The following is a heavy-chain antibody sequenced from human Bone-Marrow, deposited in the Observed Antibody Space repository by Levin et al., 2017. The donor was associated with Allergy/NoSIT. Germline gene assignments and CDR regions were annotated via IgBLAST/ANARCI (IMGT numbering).Heavy chain of an antibody. D-gene: IGHD4-17*01. V-gene: IGHV1-18*01. Sequence: GASVKVSCKTSGYTFSAFGIAWVRQAPGQGLEWMGWISSYNANTKFAQNLQDRVTMTTDTSARTAYMEMRSLRSDDTAVYYCARVKSLSDNVDYGSYFDSWGQGTLLTVSS. CDR3: ARVKSLSDNVDYGSYFDS. CDR2: ISSYNANT. CDR1: GYTFSAFG. J-gene: IGHJ4*02.